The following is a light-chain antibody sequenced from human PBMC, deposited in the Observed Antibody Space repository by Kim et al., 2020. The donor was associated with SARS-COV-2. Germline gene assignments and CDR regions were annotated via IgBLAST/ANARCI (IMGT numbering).Light chain of an antibody. CDR2: GAS. V-gene: IGKV3-15*01. Sequence: EIVMTQSPATLSVSPGERATLSCRASQTISTNLAWYQQKPGQAPRLLIYGASTRATGIPARFNGSGSGTEFTLTISSLQSEDFAIYYCQQYSTWWTFGQGTKVDIK. J-gene: IGKJ1*01. CDR1: QTISTN. CDR3: QQYSTWWT.